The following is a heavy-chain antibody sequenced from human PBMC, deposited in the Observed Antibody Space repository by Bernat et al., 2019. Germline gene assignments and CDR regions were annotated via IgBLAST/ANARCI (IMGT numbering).Heavy chain of an antibody. D-gene: IGHD1-26*01. CDR2: ISSSSSYT. J-gene: IGHJ4*02. CDR1: GFTFSDYY. CDR3: ARAFHLSFSGSYPFDY. Sequence: QVQLVESGGGLVKPGGSLRLSCAASGFTFSDYYMSWIRQAPGKGLDWVSYISSSSSYTNYADSVKGRFTISRDNAKNSLYLQMNSLRAEDTAVYYCARAFHLSFSGSYPFDYWGQGTLVTVSS. V-gene: IGHV3-11*05.